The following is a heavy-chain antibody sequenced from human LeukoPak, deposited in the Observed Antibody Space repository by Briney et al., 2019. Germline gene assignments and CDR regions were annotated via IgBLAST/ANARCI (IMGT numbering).Heavy chain of an antibody. CDR3: ARGYYDFWSGYYTRYYYYGMDV. V-gene: IGHV1-18*01. D-gene: IGHD3-3*01. J-gene: IGHJ6*02. CDR2: ISAYNGNT. Sequence: ASVKVSCKASGYTFTSYGISWVRQAPGEGLEWMGWISAYNGNTNYAQKLQGRVTMTTDTSTSTAYMELRSLRYDDTAVYNCARGYYDFWSGYYTRYYYYGMDVWGQGTTVTVSS. CDR1: GYTFTSYG.